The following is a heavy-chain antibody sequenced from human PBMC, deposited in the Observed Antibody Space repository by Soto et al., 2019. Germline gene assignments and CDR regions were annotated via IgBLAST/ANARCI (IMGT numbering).Heavy chain of an antibody. CDR1: GGSISSGGYY. J-gene: IGHJ4*02. Sequence: SETLSLTCTVSGGSISSGGYYWSWIRQHPGKGLEWIGYIYYSGSTYYNPSLKSRVTISVDTSKNQFSLKLSSVTAADTAVYYCARLLAPSRREWFGEPSPFDYWGQGTLVTVSS. CDR2: IYYSGST. CDR3: ARLLAPSRREWFGEPSPFDY. V-gene: IGHV4-31*03. D-gene: IGHD3-10*01.